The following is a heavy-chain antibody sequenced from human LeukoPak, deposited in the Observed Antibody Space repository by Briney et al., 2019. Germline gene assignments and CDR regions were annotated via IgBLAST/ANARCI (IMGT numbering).Heavy chain of an antibody. CDR1: GYTLTELS. CDR3: ATLRSGGGFDAFDI. V-gene: IGHV1-24*01. D-gene: IGHD1-14*01. CDR2: LDPEDGET. Sequence: ASVKVSCKVSGYTLTELSMHWVRQAPGKGLEWMGGLDPEDGETIYAQKFQGRVTMTEDTSTDTAYMELSSLRSEDTAVYYCATLRSGGGFDAFDIWGQGTMVTVSS. J-gene: IGHJ3*02.